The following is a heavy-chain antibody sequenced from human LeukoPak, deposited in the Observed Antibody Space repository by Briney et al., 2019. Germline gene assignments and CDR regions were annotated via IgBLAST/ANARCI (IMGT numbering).Heavy chain of an antibody. J-gene: IGHJ5*02. CDR1: GGSISSSGYY. CDR3: ARHIPRRYGSPFGYDP. V-gene: IGHV4-39*01. CDR2: IYYSGST. D-gene: IGHD6-6*01. Sequence: PSETLSLTCTVSGGSISSSGYYWGWIRQPPGKGLEWIGSIYYSGSTYYNPSLKSRVTISVDTSKNQFSLKLSSVTAADTAVYYCARHIPRRYGSPFGYDPWGQGTLVTVSS.